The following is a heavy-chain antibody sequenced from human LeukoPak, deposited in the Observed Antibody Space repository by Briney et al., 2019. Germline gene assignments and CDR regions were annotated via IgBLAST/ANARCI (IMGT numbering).Heavy chain of an antibody. D-gene: IGHD1-26*01. V-gene: IGHV4-59*01. CDR2: IYYSGST. J-gene: IGHJ4*02. Sequence: SETLSLTCTVSGGSISSYYWSWIRQPPGKGLEWIGSIYYSGSTNYNPSLKSRVTISVDTSKNQFSLRLSSVTAADTAVYYWARVVGRSSFDYWGQGTLVTVPS. CDR3: ARVVGRSSFDY. CDR1: GGSISSYY.